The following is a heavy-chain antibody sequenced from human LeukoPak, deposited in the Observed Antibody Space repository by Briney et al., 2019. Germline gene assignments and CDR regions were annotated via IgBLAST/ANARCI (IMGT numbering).Heavy chain of an antibody. V-gene: IGHV4-34*01. CDR1: GGSFSGYY. CDR3: ARAEAGMTAY. Sequence: SETLSLTCAVYGGSFSGYYWSWIRQPPGKGLEWIGEINHSGSTNYNPSLKSRVTISVATSKNQFSLKLSSVTAADTAVYYCARAEAGMTAYWGQGTLVTVSS. J-gene: IGHJ4*02. CDR2: INHSGST. D-gene: IGHD6-19*01.